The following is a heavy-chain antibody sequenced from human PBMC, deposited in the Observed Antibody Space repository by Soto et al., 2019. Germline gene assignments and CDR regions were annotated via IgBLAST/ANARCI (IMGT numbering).Heavy chain of an antibody. J-gene: IGHJ6*02. CDR2: ISGSGRNT. D-gene: IGHD3-10*01. V-gene: IGHV3-23*01. CDR1: GFTFSNYA. Sequence: EVQMLESGGGLVHPGGSLRLSCAASGFTFSNYAMNWVRQAPGKGLEWVSSISGSGRNTYYADSVKGRLTISRDSSKNTLYLQMNSLRVEDTGVYYCAKDLNDSGSFTSYYHYGMDVWGQGTTVTVSS. CDR3: AKDLNDSGSFTSYYHYGMDV.